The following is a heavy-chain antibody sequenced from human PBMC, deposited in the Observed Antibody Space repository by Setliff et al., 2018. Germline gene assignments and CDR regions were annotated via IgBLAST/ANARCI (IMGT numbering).Heavy chain of an antibody. Sequence: PGGSLRLSCAASGFTFNTYAMSWVRQPPGKGLEWVSTISDSLSTTYYTDSVRGRFTISRDDSKKILYLQMDSLRAEDTAIYFCAKQKNTGYGQPVDSWGQGVQVTVSS. CDR3: AKQKNTGYGQPVDS. J-gene: IGHJ4*02. CDR1: GFTFNTYA. D-gene: IGHD5-12*01. CDR2: ISDSLSTT. V-gene: IGHV3-23*01.